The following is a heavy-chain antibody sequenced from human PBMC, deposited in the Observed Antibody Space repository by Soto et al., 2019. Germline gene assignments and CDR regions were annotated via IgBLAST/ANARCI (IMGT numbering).Heavy chain of an antibody. CDR2: IIHDGSEK. V-gene: IGHV3-7*03. J-gene: IGHJ4*02. CDR3: ATGRDGYNHYFDY. D-gene: IGHD1-1*01. CDR1: GFPFSGYW. Sequence: PGGSLRLSCAASGFPFSGYWMSWVRQAPGKGLEWVANIIHDGSEKNYVDYAKGRFTISRDNAKNSLYLQMNSLRGEDTAVYYCATGRDGYNHYFDYWGQGTLVTVSS.